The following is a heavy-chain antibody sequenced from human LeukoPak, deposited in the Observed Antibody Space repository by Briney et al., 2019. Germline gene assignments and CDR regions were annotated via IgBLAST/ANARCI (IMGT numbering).Heavy chain of an antibody. CDR1: GGSISSYY. J-gene: IGHJ4*02. CDR2: IYYSGST. CDR3: ARARLNIRGSGFDY. V-gene: IGHV4-59*01. Sequence: SETLSLTCTVSGGSISSYYWSWIRQPPGKGLEWIGYIYYSGSTNYNPSLKSRVTISVDTSKNQFSLKLSSVTAADTAVYYCARARLNIRGSGFDYWGQGTLVTVSS. D-gene: IGHD1-14*01.